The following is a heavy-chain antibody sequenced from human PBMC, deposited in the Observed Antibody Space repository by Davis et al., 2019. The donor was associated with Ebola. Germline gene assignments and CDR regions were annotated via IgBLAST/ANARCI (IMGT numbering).Heavy chain of an antibody. Sequence: ASVKVSCKASGYTFTGYYMHWVRQAPGQGLEWMGRINPNSGGTNYAQKLQGRVTMTTDTSTSTAYMELRSLRSDDTAVYYCARAVRYPVVVTRSSRKYYFDYWGQGTRVTVSS. CDR1: GYTFTGYY. V-gene: IGHV1-2*06. D-gene: IGHD2-2*01. J-gene: IGHJ4*02. CDR3: ARAVRYPVVVTRSSRKYYFDY. CDR2: INPNSGGT.